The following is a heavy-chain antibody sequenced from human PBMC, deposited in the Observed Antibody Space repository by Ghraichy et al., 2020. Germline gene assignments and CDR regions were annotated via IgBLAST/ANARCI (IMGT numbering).Heavy chain of an antibody. CDR3: AKGYYDSSSYYETDFFDI. D-gene: IGHD3-22*01. CDR2: ISGSGDST. Sequence: GGSLRLSCAASRFTFSTYAMTWVPQAPGKGLEWVSAISGSGDSTNCADSVKGRFTISRDNSRNTLYLEMNSLRAEDTALYYCAKGYYDSSSYYETDFFDIRGQRTMVIVSS. V-gene: IGHV3-23*01. J-gene: IGHJ3*02. CDR1: RFTFSTYA.